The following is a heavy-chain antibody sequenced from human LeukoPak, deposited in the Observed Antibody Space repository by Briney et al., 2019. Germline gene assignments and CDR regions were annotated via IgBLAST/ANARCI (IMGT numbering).Heavy chain of an antibody. D-gene: IGHD3/OR15-3a*01. V-gene: IGHV4-30-4*08. J-gene: IGHJ6*02. Sequence: SEPLSLTCTVSGDSISTENNYWTWFRQSPGKGLEWIGYIYKSGSAYQNPSLKGRLSLSMQPSVNQFDPRLSSVTAADTAVYYCVRGRYFYGLDVWGPGTTVTVSS. CDR2: IYKSGSA. CDR1: GDSISTENNY. CDR3: VRGRYFYGLDV.